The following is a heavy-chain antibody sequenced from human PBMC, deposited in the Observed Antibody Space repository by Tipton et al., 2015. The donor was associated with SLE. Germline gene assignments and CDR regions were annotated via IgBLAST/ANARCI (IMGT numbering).Heavy chain of an antibody. Sequence: TLSLTCAVCGGSFSGYSWSWIRQPPGKGLEWIGQTNPSGNNNYNPSLQSRVTISVDTSNNQLYLKLTSVTAADTAVYYCARGAKERITLVRVRPYYFDYWGEGSLVTVSS. V-gene: IGHV4-34*01. J-gene: IGHJ4*01. CDR2: TNPSGNN. CDR3: ARGAKERITLVRVRPYYFDY. CDR1: GGSFSGYS. D-gene: IGHD3-10*01.